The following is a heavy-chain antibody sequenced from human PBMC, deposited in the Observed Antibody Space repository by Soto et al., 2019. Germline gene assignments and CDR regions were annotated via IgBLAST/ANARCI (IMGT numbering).Heavy chain of an antibody. CDR1: GGSISSGGYY. V-gene: IGHV4-31*03. Sequence: SETLSLTCTVSGGSISSGGYYWSWIRQHPGKGLEWIGYINHSGSTNYNPSLKSRVTISVDTSKNQFSLKLSSVTAADTAVYYCARGGGDCSSTSCSAPDYWGQGTLVTVSS. D-gene: IGHD2-2*01. J-gene: IGHJ4*02. CDR2: INHSGST. CDR3: ARGGGDCSSTSCSAPDY.